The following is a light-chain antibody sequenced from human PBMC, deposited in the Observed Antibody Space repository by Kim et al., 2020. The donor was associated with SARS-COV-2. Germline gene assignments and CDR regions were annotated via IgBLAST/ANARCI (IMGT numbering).Light chain of an antibody. CDR3: QQYGSSQIT. Sequence: EIVLTQSPGTLSLSPGERATLSCRASQRVSSSYLAWYQQKPGQAPRLLVYGASSRATGIPDRFSGSGSGTDLTLTISRLEPEGFAVYYCQQYGSSQITFGQGTRVEIK. CDR2: GAS. V-gene: IGKV3-20*01. CDR1: QRVSSSY. J-gene: IGKJ5*01.